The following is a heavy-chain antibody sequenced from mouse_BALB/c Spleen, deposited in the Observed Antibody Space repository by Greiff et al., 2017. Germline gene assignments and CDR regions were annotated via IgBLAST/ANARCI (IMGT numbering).Heavy chain of an antibody. CDR3: ARGVNCEFAY. J-gene: IGHJ3*01. CDR2: ISSGSSTI. Sequence: EVQLVESGGGLVQPGGSRTLSCAVSGFTFSSFGMHWVRQAPEKGLEWVAYISSGSSTIYYADTVKGRFTISRNNPKNTLFLQMTSLRSEDTAMYYCARGVNCEFAYWGQGTLVTVSA. CDR1: GFTFSSFG. D-gene: IGHD2-1*01. V-gene: IGHV5-17*02.